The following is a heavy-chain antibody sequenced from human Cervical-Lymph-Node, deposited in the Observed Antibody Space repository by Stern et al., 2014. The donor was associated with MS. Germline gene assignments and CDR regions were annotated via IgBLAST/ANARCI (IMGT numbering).Heavy chain of an antibody. D-gene: IGHD2-8*01. Sequence: VQLVESGGGVVQPGGSLRLSCAASGFTFSSHAMHWVRPDPGWGLEWVAVIWHDENNHAYEDSVKGRFTISRDNSNNTLSLQMNSLRAEDTAVYYCVREDGDFDYWGQGTLVTVSS. CDR3: VREDGDFDY. CDR2: IWHDENNH. J-gene: IGHJ4*01. CDR1: GFTFSSHA. V-gene: IGHV3-30-3*01.